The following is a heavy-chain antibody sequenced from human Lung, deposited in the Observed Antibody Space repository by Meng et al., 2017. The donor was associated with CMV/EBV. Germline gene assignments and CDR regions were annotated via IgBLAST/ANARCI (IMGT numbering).Heavy chain of an antibody. Sequence: QVQLQQWGAGLLKPSESLSLTGAVYGGSFSGYYWSWIRQPPGKGLEWIGEINHSGSTNYNPSLKSRVTISVDTSKNQFSLKLSSVTAADTAVYYCARERGAGSTQRGWFDPWGQGTMVTVS. CDR3: ARERGAGSTQRGWFDP. CDR2: INHSGST. D-gene: IGHD3-10*01. CDR1: GGSFSGYY. V-gene: IGHV4-34*01. J-gene: IGHJ5*02.